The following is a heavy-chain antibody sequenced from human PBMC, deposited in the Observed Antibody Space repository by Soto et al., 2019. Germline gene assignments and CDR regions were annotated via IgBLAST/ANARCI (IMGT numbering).Heavy chain of an antibody. D-gene: IGHD6-13*01. CDR2: TSYDGNNE. J-gene: IGHJ6*02. Sequence: PGGSLRLSCAASGFNFSNYAMHWLRQAPGKGREWVALTSYDGNNEYYTESVKCRFTISRDNSKQTLFLQMNSARPEDTAVYYCAKCPRLFSWYYYYYGMDVWGQGTTVTVSS. CDR3: AKCPRLFSWYYYYYGMDV. CDR1: GFNFSNYA. V-gene: IGHV3-30*18.